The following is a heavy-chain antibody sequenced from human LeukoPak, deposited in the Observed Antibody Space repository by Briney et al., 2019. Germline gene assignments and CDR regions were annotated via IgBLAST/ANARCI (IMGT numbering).Heavy chain of an antibody. CDR1: GFTFSSYA. CDR3: ATRPPPTFDY. CDR2: ISGSGAST. J-gene: IGHJ4*02. V-gene: IGHV3-23*01. Sequence: GGSLRLPCAASGFTFSSYAMSWVRQAPGKGLEWVSGISGSGASTYYADSVKGRFSISRDNSKNTLYLQMNSLRAEDTAVYYCATRPPPTFDYWGQGTLVTVSS.